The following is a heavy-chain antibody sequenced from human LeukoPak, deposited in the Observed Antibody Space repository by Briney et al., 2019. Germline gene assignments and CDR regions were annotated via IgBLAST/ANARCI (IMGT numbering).Heavy chain of an antibody. CDR3: ARDKEVGATLLDC. V-gene: IGHV3-7*01. CDR1: GFTFSTYW. Sequence: AGGSPRLSCAAPGFTFSTYWMSWVRQTPGKGLELVATINQDGSEKYYVDSVEGRFTISRDNARNSLYLQINSLRAEDTAVFYCARDKEVGATLLDCWGQGTLVTVSS. CDR2: INQDGSEK. J-gene: IGHJ4*02. D-gene: IGHD1-26*01.